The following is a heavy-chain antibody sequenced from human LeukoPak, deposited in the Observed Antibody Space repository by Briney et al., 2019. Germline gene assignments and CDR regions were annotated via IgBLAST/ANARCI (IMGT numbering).Heavy chain of an antibody. CDR1: GFTFSSYG. CDR2: ISDDGVNK. V-gene: IGHV3-30*18. J-gene: IGHJ4*02. CDR3: AKDPSTYYDYVWGTSIDY. Sequence: GRSLRLSCVASGFTFSSYGMHWVRQAPAKGLEGVAVISDDGVNKYYSDSVKGRFTISRDNSKTTLYLQMNSLRAEDTAVYYCAKDPSTYYDYVWGTSIDYWGQRTLVTVSS. D-gene: IGHD3-16*01.